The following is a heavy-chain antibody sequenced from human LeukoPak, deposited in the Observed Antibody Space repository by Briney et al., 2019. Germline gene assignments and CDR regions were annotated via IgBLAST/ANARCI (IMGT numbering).Heavy chain of an antibody. Sequence: RGGSLRLSCAAPGFTFSSYSMNWVRQAPGKGLEWVSSISSSSSYIYYADSVKGRFTIYRDNAKNSLYLQMNSLRAEDTAVYYCARDAIYSGYDGAFDIWGQGTMVTVSS. CDR2: ISSSSSYI. J-gene: IGHJ3*02. D-gene: IGHD5-12*01. V-gene: IGHV3-21*01. CDR1: GFTFSSYS. CDR3: ARDAIYSGYDGAFDI.